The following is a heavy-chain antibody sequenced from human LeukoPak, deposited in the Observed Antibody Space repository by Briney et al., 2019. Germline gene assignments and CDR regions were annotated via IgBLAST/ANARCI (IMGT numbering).Heavy chain of an antibody. Sequence: SETLSLTCTVPGVSISSYYWSWIRQPPGKGLEWIGYIYYSGSTNYNPSLKSRVTISIDTSKNQFSLKLSSVTAADTAVYYCARLGGYNYPFVYWGQGTLVTVSS. D-gene: IGHD5-24*01. CDR3: ARLGGYNYPFVY. J-gene: IGHJ4*02. CDR2: IYYSGST. CDR1: GVSISSYY. V-gene: IGHV4-59*08.